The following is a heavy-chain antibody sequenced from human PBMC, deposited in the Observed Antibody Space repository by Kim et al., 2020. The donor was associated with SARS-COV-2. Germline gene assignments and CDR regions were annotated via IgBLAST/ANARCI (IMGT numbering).Heavy chain of an antibody. V-gene: IGHV4-34*01. CDR3: ARAKTPVSPAGIAVAGRTKFDY. Sequence: SETLSLTCAVYGGSFSGYYWSWIRQPPGKGLEWIGEINHSGSTNYNPSLKSRVTISVDTSKNQFSLKLSSVTAADTAVYYCARAKTPVSPAGIAVAGRTKFDYWGQGTLVTVSS. D-gene: IGHD6-19*01. CDR2: INHSGST. J-gene: IGHJ4*02. CDR1: GGSFSGYY.